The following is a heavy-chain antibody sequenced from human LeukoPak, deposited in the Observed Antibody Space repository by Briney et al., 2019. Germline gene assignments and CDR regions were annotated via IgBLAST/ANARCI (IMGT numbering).Heavy chain of an antibody. CDR2: ISYDGSNK. CDR3: ARPSYGDYDLDY. J-gene: IGHJ4*02. CDR1: GFTFSSYG. V-gene: IGHV3-30*03. D-gene: IGHD4-17*01. Sequence: GGSLRLSCAASGFTFSSYGMHWVRQAPGKGLEWVAVISYDGSNKYYADSVKGRFTISRDNSKNTLYLQMNSLRAEDTAVYYCARPSYGDYDLDYWGQGTLVTVSS.